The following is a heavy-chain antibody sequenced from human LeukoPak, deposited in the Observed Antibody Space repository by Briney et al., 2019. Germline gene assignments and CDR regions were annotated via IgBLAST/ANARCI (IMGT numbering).Heavy chain of an antibody. CDR2: IWKDGSVL. CDR3: ARDGGQGDPIDI. Sequence: GGSLRLSRAASGFTLRSYGMHWIRQAPGEGLEWVAVIWKDGSVLDNSEFVTGRFSVSRDNSKNTLYLQMDSLRVEDTAVSYCARDGGQGDPIDIWGQGTLVTVSS. D-gene: IGHD3-16*01. CDR1: GFTLRSYG. V-gene: IGHV3-33*01. J-gene: IGHJ4*02.